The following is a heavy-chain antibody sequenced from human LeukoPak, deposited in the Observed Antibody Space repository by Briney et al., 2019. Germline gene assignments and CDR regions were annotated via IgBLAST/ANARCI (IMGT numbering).Heavy chain of an antibody. CDR2: IIPIFGTA. CDR3: ARGPYDSSGYYRDYYYYGMDV. V-gene: IGHV1-69*13. J-gene: IGHJ6*02. CDR1: GGTFSSYA. D-gene: IGHD3-22*01. Sequence: SVKVSCKASGGTFSSYAISWVRQAPGQGLEWMGGIIPIFGTANYAQRFQGRVTITADESTSTAYMELSSLRSEDTAVYYCARGPYDSSGYYRDYYYYGMDVWGQGTTVTVSS.